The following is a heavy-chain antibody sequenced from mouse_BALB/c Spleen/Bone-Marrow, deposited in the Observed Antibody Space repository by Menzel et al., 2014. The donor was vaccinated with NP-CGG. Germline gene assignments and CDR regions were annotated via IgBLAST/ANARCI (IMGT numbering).Heavy chain of an antibody. V-gene: IGHV1-4*01. CDR3: ARVYGNYDAMDY. CDR2: INPSSGYT. J-gene: IGHJ4*01. Sequence: VQLQESGAELARPGASVKMSCRASGYTFTTYTMHWVKQRPGQGLEWIGYINPSSGYTYYNQKFKDKATLTADKSSSAAYLQRSSRTSEDSAVYYCARVYGNYDAMDYWGQGTSVTVSS. CDR1: GYTFTTYT. D-gene: IGHD2-1*01.